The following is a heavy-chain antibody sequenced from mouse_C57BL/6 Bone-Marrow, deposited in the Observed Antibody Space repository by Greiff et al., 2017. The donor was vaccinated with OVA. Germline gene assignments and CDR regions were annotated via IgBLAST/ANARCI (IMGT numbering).Heavy chain of an antibody. V-gene: IGHV1-4*01. J-gene: IGHJ2*01. Sequence: VQLKESGAELARPGASVKMSCKASGYTFTSYTMHWVKQRPGQGLEWIGYINPSSGYTKYNQKFKDKATLTADKSSSTAYMQLSSLTSEDSAVYYCARSPYYFDYWGQGTTLTVSS. CDR2: INPSSGYT. CDR1: GYTFTSYT. CDR3: ARSPYYFDY.